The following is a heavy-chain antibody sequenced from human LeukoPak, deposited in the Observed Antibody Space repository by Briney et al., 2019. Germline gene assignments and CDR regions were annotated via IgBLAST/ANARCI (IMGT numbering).Heavy chain of an antibody. J-gene: IGHJ4*02. Sequence: GGSLRLSCAASGFTFSTYAMHWVRQAPGKGLEWVAFIRYDGSNKYYADSVKGRFTISRDNSKNTLYLQMNSLTVEDTAVYYCARDQRIGGYSYGLTGNFDYWGLGTLVTVSS. CDR1: GFTFSTYA. CDR2: IRYDGSNK. D-gene: IGHD5-18*01. V-gene: IGHV3-30*02. CDR3: ARDQRIGGYSYGLTGNFDY.